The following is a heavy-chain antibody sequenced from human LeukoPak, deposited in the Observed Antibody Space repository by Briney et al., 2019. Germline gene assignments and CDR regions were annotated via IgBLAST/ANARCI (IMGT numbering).Heavy chain of an antibody. CDR1: GGTFSSYA. CDR2: INPNSGGT. V-gene: IGHV1-2*02. D-gene: IGHD4-17*01. Sequence: ASVKVSCKASGGTFSSYAISWVRQAPGQGLEWMGWINPNSGGTNYALKFQGRVTMTRDTSISTAYMELSRLRSDDTAVYYCARAGITVTTTPYYYYYYMDVWGKGTTVTVSS. CDR3: ARAGITVTTTPYYYYYYMDV. J-gene: IGHJ6*03.